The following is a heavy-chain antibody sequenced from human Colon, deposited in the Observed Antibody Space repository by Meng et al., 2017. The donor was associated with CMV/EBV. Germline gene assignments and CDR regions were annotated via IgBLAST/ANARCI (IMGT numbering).Heavy chain of an antibody. D-gene: IGHD1-26*01. J-gene: IGHJ4*02. V-gene: IGHV3-73*01. Sequence: GESLKISCAASGFTFSGSAIHWVRQASGKGLEGVGRIRSKANRYATLNAASVKGRFTISRDDSKNTAYLQMNSLKTEDTAVYYCTRSESGGSSHFDYWGQGTLVTVSS. CDR2: IRSKANRYAT. CDR1: GFTFSGSA. CDR3: TRSESGGSSHFDY.